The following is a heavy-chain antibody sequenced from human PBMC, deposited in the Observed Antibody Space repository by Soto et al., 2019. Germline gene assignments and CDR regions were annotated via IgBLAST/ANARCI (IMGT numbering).Heavy chain of an antibody. V-gene: IGHV3-15*01. CDR2: IKSKTDGGTT. Sequence: GGSLRLSCAASGFTFSNAWMSWVRQAPGKGLEWVGRIKSKTDGGTTDYAAPVKGRFTISRDDSKNTLYLQMNSLKTEDTAVYYCTTLLRYFDWLLYDYYYYGMDVWGQGTTVTVSS. J-gene: IGHJ6*02. CDR3: TTLLRYFDWLLYDYYYYGMDV. CDR1: GFTFSNAW. D-gene: IGHD3-9*01.